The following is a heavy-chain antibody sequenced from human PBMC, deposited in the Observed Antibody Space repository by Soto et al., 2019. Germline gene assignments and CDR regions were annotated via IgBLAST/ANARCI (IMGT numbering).Heavy chain of an antibody. CDR2: ISCSGSTI. CDR1: GFTFSSHG. CDR3: ARRVAGLSFDY. Sequence: PGGSLRLSCAASGFTFSSHGMNWVRQAPGKGLEWVSYISCSGSTIYYADSVKGRFTISSDTTKHSLYLQMTNMRADDTAVYYCARRVAGLSFDYWGQGTLVTVSS. D-gene: IGHD6-19*01. V-gene: IGHV3-48*01. J-gene: IGHJ4*02.